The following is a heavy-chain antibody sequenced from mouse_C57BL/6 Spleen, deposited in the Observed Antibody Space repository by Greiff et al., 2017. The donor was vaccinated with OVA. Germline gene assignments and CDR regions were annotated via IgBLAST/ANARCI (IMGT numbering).Heavy chain of an antibody. Sequence: EVQLVESGGGLVKPGGSLKLSCAASGFTFSDYGMHWVRQAPEKGLEWVAYISSGSSTIYYADTVKGRFTISRANAKNTLFLQMTSLRSEDTAMYYCARLIYYGNYEAMDYWGQGTSVTVSS. CDR2: ISSGSSTI. CDR1: GFTFSDYG. D-gene: IGHD2-1*01. CDR3: ARLIYYGNYEAMDY. J-gene: IGHJ4*01. V-gene: IGHV5-17*01.